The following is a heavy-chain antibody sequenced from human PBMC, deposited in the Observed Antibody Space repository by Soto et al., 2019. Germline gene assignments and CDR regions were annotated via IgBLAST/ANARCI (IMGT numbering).Heavy chain of an antibody. CDR2: IYYSGST. V-gene: IGHV4-31*03. CDR3: ARETPPFYGYYVNWYFEL. D-gene: IGHD4-17*01. CDR1: GGSISSGGYY. Sequence: PSETLSLTCTVSGGSISSGGYYWSWIRQHPGKGLEWIGYIYYSGSTYYNPSLKSRVTISVDTSKNQFSLKLSSVTAADTAVYYCARETPPFYGYYVNWYFELWGRGTLVTVPS. J-gene: IGHJ2*01.